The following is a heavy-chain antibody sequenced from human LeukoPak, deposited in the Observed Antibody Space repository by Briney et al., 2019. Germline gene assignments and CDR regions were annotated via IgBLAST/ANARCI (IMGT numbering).Heavy chain of an antibody. CDR3: AGGSSTSSYYFDH. V-gene: IGHV3-21*01. CDR1: GLTFNRYS. D-gene: IGHD6-13*01. CDR2: ICSSSGCT. Sequence: PGGSLRLSCVASGLTFNRYSMNWVRQAPGKGLEWVSSICSSSGCTYYADSVRGRFTVSRDNAKNSVFLQMNNLRAEDAAVYYCAGGSSTSSYYFDHWGQGILVTVSS. J-gene: IGHJ4*02.